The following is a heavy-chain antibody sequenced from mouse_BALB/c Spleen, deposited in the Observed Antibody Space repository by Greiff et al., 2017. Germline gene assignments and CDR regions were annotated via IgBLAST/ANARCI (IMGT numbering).Heavy chain of an antibody. V-gene: IGHV2-9*02. D-gene: IGHD2-1*01. CDR3: ARARNYVFYWYFDV. CDR1: GFSLTSYG. CDR2: IWAGGST. Sequence: VMLVESGPGLVAPSQSLSITCTVSGFSLTSYGVHWVRQPPGKGLEWLGVIWAGGSTNYNSALMSRLSISKDNSKSQVFLKMNSLQTDDTAMYYCARARNYVFYWYFDVWGAGTTVTVSS. J-gene: IGHJ1*01.